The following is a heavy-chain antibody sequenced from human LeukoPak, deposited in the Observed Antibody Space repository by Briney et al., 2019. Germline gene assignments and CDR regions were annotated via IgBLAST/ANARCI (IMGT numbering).Heavy chain of an antibody. J-gene: IGHJ6*03. CDR2: IYYSGST. CDR3: ARDGTPIGVAAAVGDYYYMDV. D-gene: IGHD6-13*01. V-gene: IGHV4-39*07. Sequence: SETLSLTCTVSGGSISSSSYYWGWLRQPPGKGLEWVGSIYYSGSTYYNPSLKSRVTISVDTSKNQFSLKLSSVTAADTAVYYCARDGTPIGVAAAVGDYYYMDVWGKGTTVTVSS. CDR1: GGSISSSSYY.